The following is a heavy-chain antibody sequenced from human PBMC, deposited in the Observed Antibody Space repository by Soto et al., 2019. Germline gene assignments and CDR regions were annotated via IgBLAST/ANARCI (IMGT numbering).Heavy chain of an antibody. D-gene: IGHD3-22*01. J-gene: IGHJ4*02. Sequence: GGSLRLSCAASGFTFSSYAMSWVRQAPGKGLEWVSAISGSGGSTYYADSVKGRFTISRDNSKNTLYLQMNSLRAEDTAVYYCAKYYYDSSGQYYFDYWGQGTLVTVSS. CDR1: GFTFSSYA. CDR3: AKYYYDSSGQYYFDY. V-gene: IGHV3-23*01. CDR2: ISGSGGST.